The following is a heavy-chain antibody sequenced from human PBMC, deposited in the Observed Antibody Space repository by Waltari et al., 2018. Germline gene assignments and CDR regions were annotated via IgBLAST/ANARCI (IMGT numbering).Heavy chain of an antibody. CDR3: ARFEGSYGY. Sequence: QVQLVQSGAEVKKPGASVKVSCKASGYTFTGYYMHWVRQAPGQGLEWMGRINPNSGGTNYAQKFQGRVTITRNTSISTAYMELSSLRSEDTAVYYCARFEGSYGYWGQGTLVTVSS. CDR1: GYTFTGYY. J-gene: IGHJ4*02. V-gene: IGHV1-2*06. CDR2: INPNSGGT. D-gene: IGHD1-26*01.